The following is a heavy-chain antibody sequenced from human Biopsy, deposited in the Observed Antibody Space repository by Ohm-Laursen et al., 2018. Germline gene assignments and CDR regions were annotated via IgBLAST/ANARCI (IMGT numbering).Heavy chain of an antibody. Sequence: SLRLSCAASGFTFSDAWMNWVRQAPGKGLEWVSSIGGTADGTYYADSVKGRFTISTDNSNNTLYLQMNSLRAEDTALYYCAKDSGGSPLGELFHWGQGNLVTVSS. CDR2: IGGTADGT. CDR1: GFTFSDAW. J-gene: IGHJ4*02. D-gene: IGHD3-16*01. V-gene: IGHV3-23*01. CDR3: AKDSGGSPLGELFH.